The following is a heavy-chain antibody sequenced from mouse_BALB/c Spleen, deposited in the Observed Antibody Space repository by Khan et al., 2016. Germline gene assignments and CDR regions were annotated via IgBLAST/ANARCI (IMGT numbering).Heavy chain of an antibody. V-gene: IGHV4-1*02. D-gene: IGHD1-1*01. CDR3: ARRRFDGYFDA. CDR2: INPDSSTI. CDR1: GFAFSRYW. Sequence: EVTLLESGGGLVQPGGSLKLSCAASGFAFSRYWMTWVRQAPGKGLEWIGEINPDSSTINYTPSLQDKFIISRDNAKNTLFLQISHVRSEDTVLYYCARRRFDGYFDAWGAWTTVTVSS. J-gene: IGHJ1*01.